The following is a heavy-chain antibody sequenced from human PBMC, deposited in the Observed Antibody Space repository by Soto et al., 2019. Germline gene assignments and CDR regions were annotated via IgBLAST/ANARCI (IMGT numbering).Heavy chain of an antibody. J-gene: IGHJ4*02. CDR3: ALSQPPAAAGTFPFDY. V-gene: IGHV6-1*01. CDR1: GDSVSSNSAA. Sequence: PSQTLSLTCAISGDSVSSNSAAWNWIRQSPSRGLEWLGRTYYRSKWYNDYAVSVKSRITINPDTSKNQFSLQLNSVTPEDTAVYYCALSQPPAAAGTFPFDYWGQGTLVTVSS. D-gene: IGHD6-13*01. CDR2: TYYRSKWYN.